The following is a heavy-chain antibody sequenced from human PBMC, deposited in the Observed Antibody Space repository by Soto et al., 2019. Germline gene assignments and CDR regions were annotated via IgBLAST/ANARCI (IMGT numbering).Heavy chain of an antibody. CDR2: MSSDGSNK. D-gene: IGHD6-19*01. V-gene: IGHV3-30-3*01. CDR1: GFTFSSYT. CDR3: ATPGRSGWSAGFDY. J-gene: IGHJ4*02. Sequence: QVQLVESGGGVVQPGRSLRLSCAASGFTFSSYTMHWVRQAPGTGQEWVAVMSSDGSNKYYADSVKGRFTISRDNSKNTLYLQMNRLRAEDTAVYNWATPGRSGWSAGFDYWGQGTLVTVSS.